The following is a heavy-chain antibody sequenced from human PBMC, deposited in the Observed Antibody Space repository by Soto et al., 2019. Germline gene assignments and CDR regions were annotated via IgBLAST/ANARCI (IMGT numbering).Heavy chain of an antibody. D-gene: IGHD6-19*01. CDR1: GSSISSGSY. V-gene: IGHV4-38-2*02. CDR2: IYHGGTT. CDR3: ARVHVMVVAGSTFDY. J-gene: IGHJ4*01. Sequence: LSLTCTVSGSSISSGSYWAWIRQPPGKGPEWIASIYHGGTTFYNPSLKSRITISVDTSNNQFSLKLTSVTAADTAVYYCARVHVMVVAGSTFDYWGHGTLVTVSS.